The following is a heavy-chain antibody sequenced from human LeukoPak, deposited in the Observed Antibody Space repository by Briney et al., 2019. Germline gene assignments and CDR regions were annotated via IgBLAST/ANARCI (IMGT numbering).Heavy chain of an antibody. CDR2: ISGSGGST. D-gene: IGHD1-26*01. Sequence: GGSLRLSCAASGFTFSSYAMSWVRQAPGRGLEWVSAISGSGGSTYYADSVKGRFTISRDNSKNTLYLQMNSLRAEDTAVYYCAKDLQLGREWVLPSFDYWGQGTLVTVSS. J-gene: IGHJ4*02. V-gene: IGHV3-23*01. CDR1: GFTFSSYA. CDR3: AKDLQLGREWVLPSFDY.